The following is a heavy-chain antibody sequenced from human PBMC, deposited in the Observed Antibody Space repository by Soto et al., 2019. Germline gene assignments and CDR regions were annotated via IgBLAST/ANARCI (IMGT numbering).Heavy chain of an antibody. Sequence: SETLSLTCAVYGGSFSGYYWSWIRQPPGKGLEWIGEINNGGSSNYNPSLKSRVSMSVGTSSNQFSLKLTSVTAADTAMYYCARGRGDGYNQDWYFDLWGRGTLVTVSS. CDR1: GGSFSGYY. V-gene: IGHV4-34*01. CDR3: ARGRGDGYNQDWYFDL. J-gene: IGHJ2*01. CDR2: INNGGSS. D-gene: IGHD3-10*01.